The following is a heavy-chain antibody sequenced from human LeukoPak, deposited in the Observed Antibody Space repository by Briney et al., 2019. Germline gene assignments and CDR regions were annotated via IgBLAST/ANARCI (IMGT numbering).Heavy chain of an antibody. V-gene: IGHV3-30*02. J-gene: IGHJ1*01. CDR1: GFTFSSYG. CDR2: IRYDGSNK. CDR3: ASCSSLLYFHH. D-gene: IGHD2-2*01. Sequence: GGSLRLSCAASGFTFSSYGMHWVRQAPGKGLEWVAFIRYDGSNKYYADSVKGRFTISRDNSKNTLYLQMNSLRAEDTAVYYCASCSSLLYFHHWGQGTLVTVSS.